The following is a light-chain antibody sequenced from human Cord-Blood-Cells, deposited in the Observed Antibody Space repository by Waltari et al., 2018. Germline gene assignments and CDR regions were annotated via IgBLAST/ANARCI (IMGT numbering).Light chain of an antibody. CDR3: QQYDNLSYT. Sequence: DIQMTQSPSSLSASVGDRVTITCQASQYISNYLNWYQQKPRKAPQLLIYDASNLETGVPSRFSGSGSGTDFTFTISSLQPEDIATYYCQQYDNLSYTFGQGTKLEIK. J-gene: IGKJ2*01. CDR2: DAS. CDR1: QYISNY. V-gene: IGKV1-33*01.